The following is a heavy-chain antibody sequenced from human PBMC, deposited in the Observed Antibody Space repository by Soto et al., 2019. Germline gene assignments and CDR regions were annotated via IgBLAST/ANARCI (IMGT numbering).Heavy chain of an antibody. J-gene: IGHJ6*02. V-gene: IGHV3-23*01. CDR2: LNGAGGST. D-gene: IGHD3-10*01. Sequence: GGSLRLSCLASGFTFSDYAMTWVRHVPGRGLEWVSSLNGAGGSTYYADSVRGRFTISRDNSQNTLFLQMNRLTVDDTAIYYCAAPRDEYGSGISWFTYGMDVWGQGTTVTVSS. CDR3: AAPRDEYGSGISWFTYGMDV. CDR1: GFTFSDYA.